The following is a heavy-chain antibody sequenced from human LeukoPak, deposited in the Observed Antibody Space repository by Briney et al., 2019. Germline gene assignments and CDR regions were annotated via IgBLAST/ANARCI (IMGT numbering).Heavy chain of an antibody. J-gene: IGHJ4*02. CDR1: GGSISSSSYY. Sequence: SETLSLTCTVSGGSISSSSYYWGWIRQPPGKGLEWIGSIYYSGSTYYNPSLKSRVTISVDTSKNQFSLMLSSVTAADTAVYYCARLDSSSWLIDYWGQGTLVTVSS. CDR2: IYYSGST. V-gene: IGHV4-39*01. CDR3: ARLDSSSWLIDY. D-gene: IGHD6-13*01.